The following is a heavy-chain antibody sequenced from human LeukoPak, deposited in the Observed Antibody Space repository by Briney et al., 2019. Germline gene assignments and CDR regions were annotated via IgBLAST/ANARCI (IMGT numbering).Heavy chain of an antibody. CDR1: GYTFTGYY. D-gene: IGHD3-22*01. J-gene: IGHJ4*02. CDR2: INPNSGGT. V-gene: IGHV1-2*02. CDR3: ARDPIYYDSSPYYFDY. Sequence: ASVKVSCKASGYTFTGYYMHRVRQAPGQGLEWMGWINPNSGGTNYAQKFQGRVTMTRDTSISTAYMELSRLRSDDTAVYYCARDPIYYDSSPYYFDYWGQGTLVTVSS.